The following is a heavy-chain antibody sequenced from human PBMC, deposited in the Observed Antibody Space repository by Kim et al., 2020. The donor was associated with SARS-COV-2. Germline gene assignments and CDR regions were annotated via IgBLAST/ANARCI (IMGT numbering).Heavy chain of an antibody. CDR3: ARDQGYDGVYYYYYMDV. CDR2: ISSSSSYI. J-gene: IGHJ6*03. D-gene: IGHD5-12*01. Sequence: GGSLRLSCAASGFTFSSYSMNWVRQAPGKGLEWVSSISSSSSYIYYADSVKGRFTISRDNAKNSLYLQMNSLRAEDTAVYYCARDQGYDGVYYYYYMDVWGKGTTVTVSS. CDR1: GFTFSSYS. V-gene: IGHV3-21*01.